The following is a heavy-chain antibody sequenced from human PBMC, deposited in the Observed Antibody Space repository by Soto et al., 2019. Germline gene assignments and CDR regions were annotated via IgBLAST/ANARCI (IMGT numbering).Heavy chain of an antibody. Sequence: GGSLRLSCAASGFTFSSYAMSWVRQAPGKGLEWVSAISGSGGSTYYADSVKGRLTISRDNSKNTLYLQMNSLRAEDTAVYYCAKVPYGIDYGDYGAGILNHWGQGTLVTVSS. D-gene: IGHD4-17*01. CDR3: AKVPYGIDYGDYGAGILNH. CDR1: GFTFSSYA. J-gene: IGHJ5*02. V-gene: IGHV3-23*01. CDR2: ISGSGGST.